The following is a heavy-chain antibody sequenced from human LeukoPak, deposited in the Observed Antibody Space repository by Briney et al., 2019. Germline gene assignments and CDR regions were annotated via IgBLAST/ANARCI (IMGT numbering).Heavy chain of an antibody. Sequence: LSLTCTVSGGSISTGGYYWSWVRQAPGKGLEWVSAISGSGGSTYYADSVKGRFTISRDNSKNTLYLQMNSLRAEDTAVYYCARGLVEMATRYFDLWGRGTLVTVSS. V-gene: IGHV3-23*01. CDR3: ARGLVEMATRYFDL. CDR2: ISGSGGST. D-gene: IGHD5-24*01. CDR1: GGSISTGGYY. J-gene: IGHJ2*01.